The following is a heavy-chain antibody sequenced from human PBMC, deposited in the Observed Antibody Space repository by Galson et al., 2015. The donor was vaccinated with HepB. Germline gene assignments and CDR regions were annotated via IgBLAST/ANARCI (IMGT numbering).Heavy chain of an antibody. CDR1: GFTFSSYA. CDR2: ISYDGSNK. J-gene: IGHJ6*02. D-gene: IGHD3-10*01. Sequence: SLRLSCAASGFTFSSYAMHWVRQAPGKGLEWVAVISYDGSNKYYADSVKGRFTISRDNSKNTLYLQMNTLRSEDTAVYYCGRGTFYGSGSPYPFGVDVWGQGTTVTVS. CDR3: GRGTFYGSGSPYPFGVDV. V-gene: IGHV3-30-3*01.